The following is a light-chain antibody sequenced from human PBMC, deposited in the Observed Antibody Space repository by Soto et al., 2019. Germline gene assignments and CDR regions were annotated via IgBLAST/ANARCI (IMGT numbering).Light chain of an antibody. V-gene: IGLV1-44*01. J-gene: IGLJ7*01. Sequence: VLTQPPSLSGTPGQRVTISCSGSSSNIAGNTVHWYQHLPGTAPKLLIYINDQRPSGVPGRFSASTSGTSASLAISGLQSDDEADYYCATWDDDLNAAVFGGGTQLTVL. CDR2: IND. CDR1: SSNIAGNT. CDR3: ATWDDDLNAAV.